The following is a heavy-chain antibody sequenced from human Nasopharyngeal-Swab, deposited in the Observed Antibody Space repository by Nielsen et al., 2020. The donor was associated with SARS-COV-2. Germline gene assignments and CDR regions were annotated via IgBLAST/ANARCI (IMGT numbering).Heavy chain of an antibody. J-gene: IGHJ3*02. CDR2: ISASGGST. Sequence: GESLKISCIASGFTFNIYAMAWVRRTPGRGLQWVSGISASGGSTYYTDSVKGRFAVSRDNSRNTLYLQMHSLRDEDTALYYCAKDDVVRGDAFDIWGQGTMVTVSS. V-gene: IGHV3-23*01. CDR3: AKDDVVRGDAFDI. D-gene: IGHD3-10*01. CDR1: GFTFNIYA.